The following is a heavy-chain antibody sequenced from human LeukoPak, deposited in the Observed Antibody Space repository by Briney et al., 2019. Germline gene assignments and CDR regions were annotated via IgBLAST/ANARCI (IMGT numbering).Heavy chain of an antibody. CDR2: IYPGDSDT. Sequence: GESLKISCKGSGYSFTSYWIGWVRQMPGKGLELMGIIYPGDSDTRYSPSFQGQVTISADKSISTAYLQWSSLKASDTAMYYCARPHDFWSGYSSYWGQGTLVTVSS. D-gene: IGHD3-3*01. CDR3: ARPHDFWSGYSSY. CDR1: GYSFTSYW. V-gene: IGHV5-51*01. J-gene: IGHJ4*02.